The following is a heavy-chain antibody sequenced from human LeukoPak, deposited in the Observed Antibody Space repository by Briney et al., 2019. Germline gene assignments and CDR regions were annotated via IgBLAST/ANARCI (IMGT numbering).Heavy chain of an antibody. Sequence: PSETLSLTCTVSGGSISSYYWSWIRQPPGKGLEWIGSIYYSGSTYYNPSLKSRVTISVDTSKNQFSLKLSSVTAADTAVYYCARRSTGYSLPKFDPWGQGTLVTVSS. V-gene: IGHV4-39*01. CDR3: ARRSTGYSLPKFDP. J-gene: IGHJ5*02. CDR1: GGSISSYY. CDR2: IYYSGST. D-gene: IGHD1-26*01.